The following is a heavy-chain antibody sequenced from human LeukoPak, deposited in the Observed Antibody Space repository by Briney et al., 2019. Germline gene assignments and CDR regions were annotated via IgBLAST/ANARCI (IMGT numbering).Heavy chain of an antibody. Sequence: GGSLRLSCAASGFTFSSYVMHWVRQAPGKGLEWVSRINSDGSSTSYADSVKGRFTISRDNSKNTLYLQMNSLRAEDTAVYYCARGPSGYHNTGGQGTLVTVSS. CDR3: ARGPSGYHNT. D-gene: IGHD5-12*01. CDR1: GFTFSSYV. CDR2: INSDGSST. J-gene: IGHJ4*02. V-gene: IGHV3-74*01.